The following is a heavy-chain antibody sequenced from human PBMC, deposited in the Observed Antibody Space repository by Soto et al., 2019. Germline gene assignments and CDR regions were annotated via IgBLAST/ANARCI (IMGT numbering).Heavy chain of an antibody. J-gene: IGHJ5*02. D-gene: IGHD2-15*01. V-gene: IGHV4-30-4*01. CDR3: ARGRYCLNGRCFPNWLDP. CDR1: GDSISTVDYF. Sequence: PSETLSLTCSVSGDSISTVDYFWAWIRQPPGQALEYIGYIYKSTTTYYNPSFESRVAISLDTSKSQFSLTVTSVTAADTAVYFCARGRYCLNGRCFPNWLDPWGQGTMVTVYS. CDR2: IYKSTTT.